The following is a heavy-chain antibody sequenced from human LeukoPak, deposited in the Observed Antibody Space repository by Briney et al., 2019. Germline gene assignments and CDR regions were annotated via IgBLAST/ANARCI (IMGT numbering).Heavy chain of an antibody. CDR3: ASTGVGASSSDFDY. CDR2: TYYSGST. V-gene: IGHV4-39*01. J-gene: IGHJ4*02. CDR1: GGSITSSSYY. D-gene: IGHD1-26*01. Sequence: SETLSLTFTVSGGSITSSSYYWGWIRRPPGKGLEWIGSTYYSGSTYYNPFLKSRVTISVDTSKNQFSLKLSSVTAADAAVYYCASTGVGASSSDFDYWGQGTLVTVSS.